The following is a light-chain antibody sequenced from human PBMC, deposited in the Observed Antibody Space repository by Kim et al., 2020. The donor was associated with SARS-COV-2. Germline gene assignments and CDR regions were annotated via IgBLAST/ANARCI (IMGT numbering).Light chain of an antibody. V-gene: IGKV2-30*01. CDR1: QSLVYNDGKIY. CDR2: KVS. Sequence: PASISCRSSQSLVYNDGKIYLNWFHQGPGQSPRRLIYKVSNRDSGVPDRFSGSGSGTDFTLKISRVEAEDVGVYYCMQGTHGQFTFGPGTKVDIK. CDR3: MQGTHGQFT. J-gene: IGKJ3*01.